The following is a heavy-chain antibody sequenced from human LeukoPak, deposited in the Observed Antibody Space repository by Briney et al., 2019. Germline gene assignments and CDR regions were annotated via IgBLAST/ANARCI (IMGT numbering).Heavy chain of an antibody. J-gene: IGHJ3*02. CDR2: IHGDGSDK. V-gene: IGHV3-7*05. CDR3: ARTLRLHTPRAFDI. CDR1: GFTFSSYW. Sequence: PGGSLRLSCVVSGFTFSSYWMNWVRQAPGRGLEWVANIHGDGSDKYYVGSVKGRFTISRDNAKNSLYLQMNSLRAEDTAVYYCARTLRLHTPRAFDIWGQGTMVTVSS. D-gene: IGHD5-24*01.